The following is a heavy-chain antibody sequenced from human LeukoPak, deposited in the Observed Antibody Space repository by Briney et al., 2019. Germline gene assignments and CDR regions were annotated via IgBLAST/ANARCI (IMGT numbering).Heavy chain of an antibody. J-gene: IGHJ5*02. D-gene: IGHD2-2*01. CDR2: IYYSGST. CDR1: GGSISSYY. Sequence: PSESLSLTCTVSGGSISSYYWSWIRQPPGKGLEWIGYIYYSGSTNYNPSLKSRVTMSIDMSKNQFSLKLSSVTAADTAVYYCARQRLEYCSTPNCFPPEYGQRVWFDPWGQGTLVTVSS. V-gene: IGHV4-59*08. CDR3: ARQRLEYCSTPNCFPPEYGQRVWFDP.